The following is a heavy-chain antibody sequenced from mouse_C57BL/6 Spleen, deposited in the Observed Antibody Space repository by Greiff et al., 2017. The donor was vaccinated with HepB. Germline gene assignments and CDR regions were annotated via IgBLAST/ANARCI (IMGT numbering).Heavy chain of an antibody. CDR3: GRRGNYDCAMDY. D-gene: IGHD2-4*01. CDR1: GFTFSDYG. J-gene: IGHJ4*01. CDR2: ISSGSSTI. Sequence: EVQLQESGGGLVKPGGSLKLSCAASGFTFSDYGMHWVRQAPEKGLEWVAYISSGSSTIYYADTVKGRITISSDNAKNTLFLQMSSLRSEDAAMYYCGRRGNYDCAMDYWGQGTSVTVSS. V-gene: IGHV5-17*01.